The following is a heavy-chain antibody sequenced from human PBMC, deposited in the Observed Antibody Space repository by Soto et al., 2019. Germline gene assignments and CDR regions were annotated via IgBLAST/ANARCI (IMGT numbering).Heavy chain of an antibody. CDR3: VRDGTKTLRDWFDP. V-gene: IGHV4-61*02. CDR1: GGSISSGGYY. Sequence: TLSLTCTVSGGSISSGGYYWSWIRKSAGKGLEWIGRIYATGTTDYNPSLKSRVMMSVDTSKKQFSLKLRSVTAADTAVYYCVRDGTKTLRDWFDPWGQGISVTVSS. J-gene: IGHJ5*02. D-gene: IGHD1-1*01. CDR2: IYATGTT.